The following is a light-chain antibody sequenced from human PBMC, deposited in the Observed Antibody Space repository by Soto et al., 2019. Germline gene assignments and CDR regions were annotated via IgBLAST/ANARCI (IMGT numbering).Light chain of an antibody. Sequence: IVVTQSPSTLSSLHCYRVTLYCMASQSVSGSYLAWYQQKPGQAPRLLIYGASSRATGIPDRFSGSGSGTDFTLTISRLEPEDFAVYYCQQYGSSPPTFGQGTLLAIK. CDR2: GAS. V-gene: IGKV3-20*01. CDR3: QQYGSSPPT. J-gene: IGKJ5*01. CDR1: QSVSGSY.